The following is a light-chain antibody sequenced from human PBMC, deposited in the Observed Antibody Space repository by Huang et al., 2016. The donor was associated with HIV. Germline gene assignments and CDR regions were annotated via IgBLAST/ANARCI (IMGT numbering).Light chain of an antibody. CDR2: AAS. J-gene: IGKJ2*01. CDR3: QQSHTLPHT. V-gene: IGKV1-39*01. CDR1: HNIINF. Sequence: DVELTQPPSSLSASVGDRITITCRASHNIINFLNWYQQIPGEAPRLLIYAASKLQSGVPSRFTCSGSGTDFALTISSLRPEDFVTYYCQQSHTLPHTFGQGTKLEI.